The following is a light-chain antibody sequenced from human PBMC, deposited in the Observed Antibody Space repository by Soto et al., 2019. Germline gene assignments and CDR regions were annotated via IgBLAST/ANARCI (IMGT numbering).Light chain of an antibody. CDR2: DDA. J-gene: IGLJ2*01. V-gene: IGLV3-21*02. CDR1: NIGSKS. CDR3: QVWDISSDHVS. Sequence: SYELTQPPSVSVAPGQTARITCGRNNIGSKSVHWYQQKPGQAPLLVVYDDAARPSGIPERFSGSNSGNTATLTISGVEAGDDADYYCQVWDISSDHVSFGGGTQLTVL.